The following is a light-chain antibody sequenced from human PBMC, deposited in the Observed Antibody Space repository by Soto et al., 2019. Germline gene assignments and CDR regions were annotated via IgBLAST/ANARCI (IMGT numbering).Light chain of an antibody. CDR1: ISNIRGNY. Sequence: QSVLAQTPSASGTPGQTVTISCSGSISNIRGNYVYWYQQLPGTAPKLLIYRTTQRPTGVPGRFSGSKSGTSASLVISGLRSDDEGDYFCATWDDNLSTPPFGGGTKLTVL. CDR2: RTT. CDR3: ATWDDNLSTPP. J-gene: IGLJ3*02. V-gene: IGLV1-47*01.